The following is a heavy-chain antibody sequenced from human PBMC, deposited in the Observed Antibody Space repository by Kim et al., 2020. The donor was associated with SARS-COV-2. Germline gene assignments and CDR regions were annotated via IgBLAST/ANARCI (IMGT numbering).Heavy chain of an antibody. CDR1: GFTVSSNY. CDR2: IYSCGST. D-gene: IGHD3-16*01. CDR3: ARDMIKDAFDI. Sequence: GGSLRLSCAASGFTVSSNYMSWVRQSPGKGLEWVSVIYSCGSTYYADYVKGRFTISRDNSKNTLYLQMNSLSAEDTVVYYCARDMIKDAFDIWGQGTMVTVSS. V-gene: IGHV3-53*01. J-gene: IGHJ3*02.